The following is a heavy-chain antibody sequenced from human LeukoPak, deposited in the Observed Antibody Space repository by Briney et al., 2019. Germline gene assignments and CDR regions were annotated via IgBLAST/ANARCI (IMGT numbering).Heavy chain of an antibody. CDR3: ARTGNYYDSSGYYTYFDY. J-gene: IGHJ4*02. D-gene: IGHD3-22*01. CDR2: ISSSGSTI. V-gene: IGHV3-11*04. CDR1: GFTFSDYY. Sequence: KPGGSLRLSCAASGFTFSDYYMSWIRQAPGKGLEWVSYISSSGSTIYYADSVKGRFTISRDNAKHSLYLQMNSLRAEDTAVYYCARTGNYYDSSGYYTYFDYWGQGTLVTVSS.